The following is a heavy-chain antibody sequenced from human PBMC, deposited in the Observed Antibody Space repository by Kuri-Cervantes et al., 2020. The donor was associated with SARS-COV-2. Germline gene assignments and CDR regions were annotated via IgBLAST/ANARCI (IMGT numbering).Heavy chain of an antibody. J-gene: IGHJ5*02. CDR2: ISHDGKNK. Sequence: LTCAASGFNFSRTDMHWVRQAPGKGLEWVAVISHDGKNKKCIASGKGRFTISRDNSKNTLYLQMNSLRAEDTAVYYCARDPQTIFGVVIAYWFDPWGQGTLVTVSS. CDR3: ARDPQTIFGVVIAYWFDP. V-gene: IGHV3-30*03. CDR1: GFNFSRTD. D-gene: IGHD3-3*01.